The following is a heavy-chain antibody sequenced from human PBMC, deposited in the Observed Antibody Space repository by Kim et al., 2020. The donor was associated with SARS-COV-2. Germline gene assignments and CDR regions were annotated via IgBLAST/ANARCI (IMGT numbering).Heavy chain of an antibody. J-gene: IGHJ4*02. CDR2: IKSKSDGGTS. CDR3: TTVSMR. Sequence: GGSLRLSCAVSGIPFSDAWFNWVRQAPGKGLEWLGRIKSKSDGGTSDLAAPAKGRFAISRDDSKSTLFLLMNSLRTDDSAVYYCTTVSMRWGQGTRVTVS. CDR1: GIPFSDAW. V-gene: IGHV3-15*01. D-gene: IGHD2-2*01.